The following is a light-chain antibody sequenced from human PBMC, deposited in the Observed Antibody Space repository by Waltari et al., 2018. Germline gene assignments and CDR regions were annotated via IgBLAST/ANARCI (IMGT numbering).Light chain of an antibody. J-gene: IGKJ1*01. CDR1: QSVGNY. Sequence: EIVLTQSPGTLSLSPGERATLSCRASQSVGNYLAWYQQKPGQAPRLLIYDASTRATGIPDRFSGSGSGTDFSLTISRLEPEDFAVYYCQKYVSLPATFGQGTNVEIK. V-gene: IGKV3-20*01. CDR2: DAS. CDR3: QKYVSLPAT.